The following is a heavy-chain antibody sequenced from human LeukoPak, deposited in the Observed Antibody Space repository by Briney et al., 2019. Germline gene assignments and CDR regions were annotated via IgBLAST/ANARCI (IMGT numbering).Heavy chain of an antibody. CDR1: GGSIRSSYYY. D-gene: IGHD2-21*02. V-gene: IGHV4-39*07. CDR2: IYDSGST. CDR3: ARVKQYCGGDCSDAFDI. Sequence: SETLSLTCTVSGGSIRSSYYYWGWIRQPPGKGLEWIGSIYDSGSTYYNPSLKSRATISVDTSKNQFSLKLSSVAAADTAVYYCARVKQYCGGDCSDAFDIWGQGTMVTVSS. J-gene: IGHJ3*02.